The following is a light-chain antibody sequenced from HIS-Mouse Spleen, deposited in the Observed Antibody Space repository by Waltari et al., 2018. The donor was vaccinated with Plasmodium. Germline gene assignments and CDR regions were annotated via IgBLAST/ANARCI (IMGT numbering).Light chain of an antibody. CDR2: AAS. V-gene: IGKV1-9*01. CDR1: QGISSY. Sequence: DIQLTQSPSFLSASVRDRVTITCRASQGISSYLAWYQQQPGKAPKLLIYAASTLQSGGRSRFSGSGSGTEFTLTISSLQPEDFATYYCQQLNSYPYTFGQGTKLEIK. J-gene: IGKJ2*01. CDR3: QQLNSYPYT.